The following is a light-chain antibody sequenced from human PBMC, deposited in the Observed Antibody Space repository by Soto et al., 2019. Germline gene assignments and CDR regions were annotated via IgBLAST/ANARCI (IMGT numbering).Light chain of an antibody. CDR3: QSYDPSLRTYV. CDR2: GNS. Sequence: QSALTQPPSVSGAPGQRVTISCSGSSSNIGAGYDVNWYRQLPGTAPKLLIYGNSDRPSGVPDRFSGSKSGTSASLAITGLQAEDEADYFCQSYDPSLRTYVFGTGTKVTVL. J-gene: IGLJ1*01. CDR1: SSNIGAGYD. V-gene: IGLV1-40*01.